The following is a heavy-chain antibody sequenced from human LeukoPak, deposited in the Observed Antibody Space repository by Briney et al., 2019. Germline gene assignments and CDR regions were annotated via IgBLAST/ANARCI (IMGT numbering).Heavy chain of an antibody. CDR1: GFTFSSYG. D-gene: IGHD6-13*01. CDR3: ARTLSWYRDPFDI. Sequence: PGGSLRLSCAASGFTFSSYGVHWVRQAPGKGLEWVAVIWYDGSNKYYADSVKGRFTISRDNSKNTLYLQMNSLRAEDTAVYYCARTLSWYRDPFDIWGQGTMVTVSS. CDR2: IWYDGSNK. V-gene: IGHV3-33*01. J-gene: IGHJ3*02.